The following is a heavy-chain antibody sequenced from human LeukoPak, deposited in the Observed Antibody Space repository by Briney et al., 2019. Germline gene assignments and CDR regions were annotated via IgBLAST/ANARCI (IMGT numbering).Heavy chain of an antibody. CDR2: INHGGST. J-gene: IGHJ4*02. D-gene: IGHD3-22*01. CDR3: ARGRYYYDP. Sequence: PSETLSLTCAVYGGSFSGYYWSWIRQPPGKGLEWIVEINHGGSTNYNPSLKSRVTISVDTSKNQFSLKLSSVTAADTAVYYGARGRYYYDPWGQGTLVTVSS. V-gene: IGHV4-34*01. CDR1: GGSFSGYY.